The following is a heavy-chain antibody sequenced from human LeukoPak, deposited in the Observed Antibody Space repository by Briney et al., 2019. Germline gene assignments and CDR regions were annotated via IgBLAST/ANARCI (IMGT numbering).Heavy chain of an antibody. V-gene: IGHV3-30*04. Sequence: GRSLRLSCAASGFTFSNYAMHWVRQAPGKGLEWVAVISYEGSNKYYADSVKGRFTISRDTSKNTLYLQMNSLRVEDTAVYYCAKAPPLTVAGDYWGQGTLVTVSS. CDR2: ISYEGSNK. CDR1: GFTFSNYA. J-gene: IGHJ4*02. D-gene: IGHD6-19*01. CDR3: AKAPPLTVAGDY.